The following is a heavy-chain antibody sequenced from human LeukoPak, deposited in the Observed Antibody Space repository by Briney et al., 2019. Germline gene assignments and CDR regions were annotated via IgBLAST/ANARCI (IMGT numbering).Heavy chain of an antibody. CDR3: AREEGTY. CDR2: ISYDGSNK. CDR1: GFTFSSYG. D-gene: IGHD1-1*01. J-gene: IGHJ3*01. Sequence: PGRSLRLSCAASGFTFSSYGMHWVRQAPGKGLEWVAVISYDGSNKYYADSVKGRFTISRDNSKNTLYLQMNSLRAEDTAVYYCAREEGTYWGQGTMVTVSS. V-gene: IGHV3-30*03.